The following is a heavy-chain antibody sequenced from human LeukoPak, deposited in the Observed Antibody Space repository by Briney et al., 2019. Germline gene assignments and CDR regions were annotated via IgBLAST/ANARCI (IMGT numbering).Heavy chain of an antibody. J-gene: IGHJ4*02. D-gene: IGHD2/OR15-2a*01. CDR2: IRYDGSDD. CDR1: GFTFTNSG. CDR3: ARWAGHYPEYYIDY. Sequence: PGGSLRLSCAASGFTFTNSGFHWVRQAPGKGLEWVALIRYDGSDDSYADSVKGRFTISRDNSKNTLYLQMNSLRGEDTAVHYCARWAGHYPEYYIDYWGQGTLVTVSS. V-gene: IGHV3-33*01.